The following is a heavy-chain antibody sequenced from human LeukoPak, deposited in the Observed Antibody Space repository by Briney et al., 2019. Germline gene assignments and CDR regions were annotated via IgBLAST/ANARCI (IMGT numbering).Heavy chain of an antibody. Sequence: ASVRVSFKASGCTFTTYDIAWVRQAPGQGLEWMGRISTYKGKTYYAQKLQGRVTMNTDTSTSTAYMDLRSLRSDDTALYYCARGGGGSGYLDYWGQGTLVTVSS. V-gene: IGHV1-18*01. J-gene: IGHJ4*02. CDR1: GCTFTTYD. D-gene: IGHD3-22*01. CDR3: ARGGGGSGYLDY. CDR2: ISTYKGKT.